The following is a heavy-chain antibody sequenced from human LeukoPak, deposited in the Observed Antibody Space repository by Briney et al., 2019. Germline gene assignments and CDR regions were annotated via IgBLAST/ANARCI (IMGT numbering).Heavy chain of an antibody. CDR2: IYYSGST. D-gene: IGHD2-2*01. CDR1: GGSISSYY. CDR3: ARQQVVPAAIDY. Sequence: SETLSLTCTVSGGSISSYYWSWIRQPPGKGLEWIGSIYYSGSTNYNPSLKSRVTISVDTSKNQFSLKLSSVTAADTAVYYCARQQVVPAAIDYWGQGTLVTVSS. V-gene: IGHV4-59*01. J-gene: IGHJ4*02.